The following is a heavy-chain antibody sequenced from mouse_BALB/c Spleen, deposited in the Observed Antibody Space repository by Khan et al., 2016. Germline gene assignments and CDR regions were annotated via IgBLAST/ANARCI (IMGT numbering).Heavy chain of an antibody. Sequence: EVELVEPGGGLVQPGGSLKLSCATSGFTFSDYYMYWVRQTPEKRLEWVASISNGGDNTYYPDTVKGRFTISRDNAKNILYLQMSRLKSEDTAMYYCARHLREYGSPWYFDVWGAGTTVTVSS. J-gene: IGHJ1*01. V-gene: IGHV5-12*02. CDR1: GFTFSDYY. CDR3: ARHLREYGSPWYFDV. D-gene: IGHD1-1*01. CDR2: ISNGGDNT.